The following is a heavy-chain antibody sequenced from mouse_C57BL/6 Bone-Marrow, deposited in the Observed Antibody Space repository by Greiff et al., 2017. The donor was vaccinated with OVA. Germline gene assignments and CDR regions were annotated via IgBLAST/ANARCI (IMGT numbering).Heavy chain of an antibody. CDR3: ARSEGLLGLAWFAY. CDR1: GYTFTSYW. V-gene: IGHV1-72*01. CDR2: IDPNSGGT. D-gene: IGHD3-3*01. J-gene: IGHJ3*01. Sequence: QVQLKQPGAELVKPGASVKLSCKASGYTFTSYWMHWVKQRPGRGLEWIGRIDPNSGGTKYNEKFKSKATLTVDKPSSTAYMQLSSLTSEDSAVYYCARSEGLLGLAWFAYWGQGTLVTVSA.